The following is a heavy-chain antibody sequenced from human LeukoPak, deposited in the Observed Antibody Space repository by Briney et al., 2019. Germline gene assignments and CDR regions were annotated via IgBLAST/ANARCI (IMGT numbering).Heavy chain of an antibody. Sequence: GSLRLSCAASGFTVSDAYMSWVRQTPGKGLEWVARIQSKPDGSTTAYAAPVKGRFIISRDDSKNTLYLDLNSLKAEDTGIYYCARFAAGGSYYYYMDVWGKGTTVTVSS. D-gene: IGHD3-10*01. CDR1: GFTVSDAY. CDR2: IQSKPDGSTT. J-gene: IGHJ6*03. CDR3: ARFAAGGSYYYYMDV. V-gene: IGHV3-15*01.